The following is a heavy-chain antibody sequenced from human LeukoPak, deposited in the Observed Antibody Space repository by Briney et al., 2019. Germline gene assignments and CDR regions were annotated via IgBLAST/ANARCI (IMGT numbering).Heavy chain of an antibody. J-gene: IGHJ6*02. CDR2: IIPIFGTA. V-gene: IGHV1-69*13. D-gene: IGHD6-19*01. CDR1: GGTFISYA. Sequence: ASVKVSCKASGGTFISYAISWVRQAPGQGLEWMGGIIPIFGTANYAQKFQGRVTITADESTSTAYMELSSLRSEDTAVYYCARADRAVAGNYYYGMDVWGQGTTVTVSS. CDR3: ARADRAVAGNYYYGMDV.